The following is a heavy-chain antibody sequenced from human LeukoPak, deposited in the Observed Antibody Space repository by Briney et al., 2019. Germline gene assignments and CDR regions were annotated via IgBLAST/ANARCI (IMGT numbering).Heavy chain of an antibody. J-gene: IGHJ4*02. CDR3: TRGGGELP. Sequence: PGGSLRLSCAASGFTFRSYAMSWVRQAPGKGLEWVGFIRSKAYGGTTEYAASVKGRFTISRDDSKSIAYLQMNSLKTEDTAVYYCTRGGGELPWGQGTLVTVSS. V-gene: IGHV3-49*04. CDR2: IRSKAYGGTT. CDR1: GFTFRSYA. D-gene: IGHD1-26*01.